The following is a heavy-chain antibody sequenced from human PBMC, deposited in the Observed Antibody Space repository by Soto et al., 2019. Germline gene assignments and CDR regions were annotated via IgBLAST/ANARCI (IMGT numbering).Heavy chain of an antibody. J-gene: IGHJ4*02. CDR2: IYYSGST. CDR3: ARDSVGAKDY. CDR1: GGSISSYY. D-gene: IGHD1-26*01. Sequence: SETLSLTCTVSGGSISSYYWSWIRQPPGKGLEWIGYIYYSGSTNCNPSLKSRVTISVDTSKNQFSLKLSSVTAADTAVYYCARDSVGAKDYWGQGTLVTVSS. V-gene: IGHV4-59*01.